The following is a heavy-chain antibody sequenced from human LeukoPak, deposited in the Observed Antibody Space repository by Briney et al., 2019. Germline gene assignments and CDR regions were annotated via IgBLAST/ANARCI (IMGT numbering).Heavy chain of an antibody. J-gene: IGHJ4*02. D-gene: IGHD2-15*01. CDR3: ARDFFSWAATAEYYFDY. CDR2: ISYDGSNK. Sequence: GRSLRLSCAASGFTFSSYAMHWVRQAPGKGLEWVAVISYDGSNKYYADSVKGRFTISRDNSKNSLYLQMNSLRAEDTAVYYCARDFFSWAATAEYYFDYWGQGTLVTVSS. V-gene: IGHV3-30*04. CDR1: GFTFSSYA.